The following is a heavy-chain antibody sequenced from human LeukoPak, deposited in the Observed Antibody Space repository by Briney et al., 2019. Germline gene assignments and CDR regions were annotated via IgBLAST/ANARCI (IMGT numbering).Heavy chain of an antibody. D-gene: IGHD4-23*01. V-gene: IGHV3-74*01. CDR3: AGETSVGY. CDR2: INRDGSRT. CDR1: GLTFSNYW. Sequence: PGGSLRLSCAATGLTFSNYWMHWVRQAPGKGLVWVSRINRDGSRTDYADSVKGRFTISRDNAKNTLYLQMNRLRAEDTAVYYCAGETSVGYWGQGTLVTVSS. J-gene: IGHJ4*02.